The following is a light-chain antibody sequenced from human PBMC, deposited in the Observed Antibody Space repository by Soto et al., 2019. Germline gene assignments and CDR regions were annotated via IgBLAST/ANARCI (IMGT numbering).Light chain of an antibody. CDR2: GAS. V-gene: IGKV3-20*01. CDR3: QQYLDWPRT. CDR1: QMVSSSY. J-gene: IGKJ1*01. Sequence: EIVLTRSPGTLSLSPGERATLSCRVSQMVSSSYLACYQQKPGQAPRFLIYGASNRATGVPDRFSGSGSGTVFTLTISSLQSDDFAVYYCQQYLDWPRTFGQGTKVDIK.